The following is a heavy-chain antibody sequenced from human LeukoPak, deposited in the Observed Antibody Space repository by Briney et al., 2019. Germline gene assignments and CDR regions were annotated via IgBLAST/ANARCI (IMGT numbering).Heavy chain of an antibody. J-gene: IGHJ4*02. CDR1: GGSISSSSYY. D-gene: IGHD2-15*01. CDR2: IYYSGST. V-gene: IGHV4-39*01. Sequence: SETLSLACTVSGGSISSSSYYWGWIRQPPGKGPEWIGSIYYSGSTYYNPSLKSRVTISVDTSKNQFSLKLSSVTAADTAVYYCARMVVDLNFDYWGQGTLVTV. CDR3: ARMVVDLNFDY.